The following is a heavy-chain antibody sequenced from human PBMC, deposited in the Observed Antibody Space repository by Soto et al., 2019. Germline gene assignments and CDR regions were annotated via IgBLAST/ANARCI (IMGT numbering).Heavy chain of an antibody. D-gene: IGHD3-22*01. CDR1: GDSMNSHY. V-gene: IGHV4-59*08. J-gene: IGHJ4*01. Sequence: KPSETLSLTCTVTGDSMNSHYWSWLRQPPGKALEWMGYVYFTGSTNYSPSLESRLTILVDTSKNQFSLKLTSVTAADTAVYYCASFPVIPGRDSPLIFDYWGQGTLVTVSS. CDR2: VYFTGST. CDR3: ASFPVIPGRDSPLIFDY.